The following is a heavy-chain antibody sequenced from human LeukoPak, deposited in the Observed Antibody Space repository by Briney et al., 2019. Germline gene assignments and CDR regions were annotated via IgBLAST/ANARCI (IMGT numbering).Heavy chain of an antibody. CDR3: AKDLRGYFDWLLPEFDY. CDR2: ISSSGSTI. Sequence: GGSLRLSCAASGFTFSSYEMNWVRQAPGKGLEWVSYISSSGSTIYYADSVKGRFTISRDNAKNSLYLQMNSLRAEDTAVYYCAKDLRGYFDWLLPEFDYGGQGTLVTVSS. V-gene: IGHV3-48*03. J-gene: IGHJ4*02. D-gene: IGHD3-9*01. CDR1: GFTFSSYE.